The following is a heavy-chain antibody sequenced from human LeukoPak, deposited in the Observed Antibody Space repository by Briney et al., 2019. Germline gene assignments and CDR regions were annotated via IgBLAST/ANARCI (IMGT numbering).Heavy chain of an antibody. D-gene: IGHD6-6*01. CDR1: GFTFSSYA. J-gene: IGHJ6*03. CDR2: ISYDGSNK. CDR3: AREGGLARLTYYYYYMDV. Sequence: GRSPRLSCAASGFTFSSYAMHWVRQAPGKGLEWVAVISYDGSNKYYADSVKGRFTISRDNSKNTLYLQMNSLRAEDTAVYYCAREGGLARLTYYYYYMDVWGKGTTVTVSS. V-gene: IGHV3-30-3*01.